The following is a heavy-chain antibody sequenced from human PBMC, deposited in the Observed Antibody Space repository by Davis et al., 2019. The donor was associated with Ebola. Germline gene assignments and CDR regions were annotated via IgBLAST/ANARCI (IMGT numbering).Heavy chain of an antibody. V-gene: IGHV1-3*01. CDR1: GYTFTSYA. D-gene: IGHD4-17*01. CDR3: ASGKDYGDLFDY. Sequence: ASVKVSCKASGYTFTSYAMHWVRQAPGQRLEWMGWINAGNGNTKYSQKFQGRVTITRDTSESTAYMELSSLRSEDTAVYYCASGKDYGDLFDYWGQGTLVTVSS. J-gene: IGHJ4*02. CDR2: INAGNGNT.